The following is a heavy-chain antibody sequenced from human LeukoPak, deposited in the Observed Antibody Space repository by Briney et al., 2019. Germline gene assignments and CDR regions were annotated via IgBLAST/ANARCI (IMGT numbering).Heavy chain of an antibody. J-gene: IGHJ4*02. CDR3: AREGSSGYNYPFDY. Sequence: SETLSLTCTVSGGSIISYYWSWIRQPPGKGLEWIGYIYYSGSTNYNPSLKGRVTISVDTSKNQFSLKLSSVTAADTAVYYCAREGSSGYNYPFDYWGQGTLVTVS. D-gene: IGHD3-22*01. CDR1: GGSIISYY. V-gene: IGHV4-59*01. CDR2: IYYSGST.